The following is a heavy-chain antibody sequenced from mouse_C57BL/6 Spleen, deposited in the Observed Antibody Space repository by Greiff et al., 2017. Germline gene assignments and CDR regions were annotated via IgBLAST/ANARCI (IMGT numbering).Heavy chain of an antibody. CDR1: GYTFTSYW. CDR3: ARAPIYSDYDPGAD. CDR2: IPPNSGST. V-gene: IGHV1-64*01. D-gene: IGHD2-4*01. Sequence: QVQLKQPGAELVKPGASVKLSCKASGYTFTSYWLHWVKQRPGQGLEWIGMIPPNSGSTNYNEKFKGKATLTVDKSSSTAYMQLSSLTSEDSAVYDCARAPIYSDYDPGADWGQGTLVTVSA. J-gene: IGHJ3*01.